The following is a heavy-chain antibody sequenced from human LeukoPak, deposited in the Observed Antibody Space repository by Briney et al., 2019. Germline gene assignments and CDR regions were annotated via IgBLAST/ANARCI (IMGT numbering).Heavy chain of an antibody. CDR3: ASSAAGFYGMDV. V-gene: IGHV3-21*04. Sequence: GGSLRLSCAASGFTFSSYSMNWVRQAPGKGLEWVSSISSSSSYIYYADSVKGRFTISRDNAKNSLYLQMNSLRPDDTAVYYCASSAAGFYGMDVWGQGATVTVSS. CDR1: GFTFSSYS. D-gene: IGHD6-13*01. CDR2: ISSSSSYI. J-gene: IGHJ6*02.